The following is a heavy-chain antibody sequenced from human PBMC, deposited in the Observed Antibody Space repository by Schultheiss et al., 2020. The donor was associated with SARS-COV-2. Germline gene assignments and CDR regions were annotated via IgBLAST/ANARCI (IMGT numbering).Heavy chain of an antibody. V-gene: IGHV4-59*01. CDR3: ARGLGGGNWFDP. CDR2: IYYSGST. Sequence: SETLSLTCAVYGGSFSGYYWSWIRQPPGKGLEWIGYIYYSGSTNYNPSLKSRVTMSVDTSKNQFSLKLSSVTAADTAVYYCARGLGGGNWFDPWGQGTLVTVSS. D-gene: IGHD3-16*01. J-gene: IGHJ5*02. CDR1: GGSFSGYY.